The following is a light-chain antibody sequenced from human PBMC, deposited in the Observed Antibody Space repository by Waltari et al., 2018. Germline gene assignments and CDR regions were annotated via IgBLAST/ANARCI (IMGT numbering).Light chain of an antibody. CDR3: TSYTSTSTYVV. V-gene: IGLV2-18*02. CDR2: EVS. CDR1: SSDVGSYNL. J-gene: IGLJ2*01. Sequence: QSALTQPPSVSGSPGQSVPIPCTGTSSDVGSYNLVSWYQQPPGTAPKLMIYEVSNRPSGVPDRFSGSKSGNTASLTISGFQAEDEADYYCTSYTSTSTYVVFGGGTKLTVL.